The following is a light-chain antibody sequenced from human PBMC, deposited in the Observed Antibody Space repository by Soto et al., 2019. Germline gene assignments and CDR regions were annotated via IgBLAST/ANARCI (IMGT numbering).Light chain of an antibody. J-gene: IGKJ2*01. Sequence: DIQMTQSPSTLSASVGDGVTITCRASQTIGSWLAWYQQKPGEAPKLLISKATNLQSGVPSRFSGSGSGTDFSLTISRLQPVDSATYFCQQYNDFQYSFGPGTKLDI. CDR2: KAT. V-gene: IGKV1-5*03. CDR1: QTIGSW. CDR3: QQYNDFQYS.